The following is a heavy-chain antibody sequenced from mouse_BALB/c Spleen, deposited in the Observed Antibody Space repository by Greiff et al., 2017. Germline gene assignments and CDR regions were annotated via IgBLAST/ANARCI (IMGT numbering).Heavy chain of an antibody. CDR3: ARDRYDVFDY. Sequence: DVKLQESGPGLVKPSQSLSLTCTVTGYSITSDYAWNWIRQFPGNKLEWMGYISYSGSTSYNPSLKSRISITRDTSKNQFFLQLNSVTTEDTATYYCARDRYDVFDYWGQGTTLTVSS. CDR2: ISYSGST. J-gene: IGHJ2*01. V-gene: IGHV3-2*02. D-gene: IGHD2-14*01. CDR1: GYSITSDYA.